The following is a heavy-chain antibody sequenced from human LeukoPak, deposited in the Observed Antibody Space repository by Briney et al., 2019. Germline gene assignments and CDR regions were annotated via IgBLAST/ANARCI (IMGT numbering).Heavy chain of an antibody. CDR2: ISGSGGST. CDR3: AKAKYDYGDPVGWFDP. CDR1: GFTFSSSG. Sequence: GGSLRLSCAASGFTFSSSGMSWVRQAPGRGLEWVSAISGSGGSTYYADSVKGRFTISRDNSKNTLYLQMYSLRADDTAVYYCAKAKYDYGDPVGWFDPWGQGTLVTVSS. J-gene: IGHJ5*02. V-gene: IGHV3-23*01. D-gene: IGHD4-17*01.